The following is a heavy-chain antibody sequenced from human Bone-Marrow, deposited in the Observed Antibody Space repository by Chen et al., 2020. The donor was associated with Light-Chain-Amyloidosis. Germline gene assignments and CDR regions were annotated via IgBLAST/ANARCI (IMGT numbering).Heavy chain of an antibody. J-gene: IGHJ6*03. CDR3: ARDQVEYKFFYYMDV. CDR2: IHSSGTYI. CDR1: GFTFASYT. Sequence: GLVKPGGSLRLSCAASGFTFASYTMNWVRQAPGKGLEWVSSIHSSGTYINYADSTRGRFSISRDNAKNSLYLQITSLRAEDTAVYYCARDQVEYKFFYYMDVWGKGTTVTVSS. D-gene: IGHD6-6*01. V-gene: IGHV3-21*06.